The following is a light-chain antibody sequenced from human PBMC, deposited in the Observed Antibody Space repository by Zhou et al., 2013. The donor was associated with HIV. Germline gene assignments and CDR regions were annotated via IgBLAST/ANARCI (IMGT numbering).Light chain of an antibody. V-gene: IGKV1-12*01. CDR3: LQDYNYPRT. CDR1: EDISNW. CDR2: TAS. Sequence: DIQMTQSPSSLSASVGDRVTITCRASEDISNWVTWYQLRPGKAPKLLIYTASILQSGVPSRFNGSGSGSDFTLTINSLQPEDFATYYCLQDYNYPRTFGQGTEVEVK. J-gene: IGKJ1*01.